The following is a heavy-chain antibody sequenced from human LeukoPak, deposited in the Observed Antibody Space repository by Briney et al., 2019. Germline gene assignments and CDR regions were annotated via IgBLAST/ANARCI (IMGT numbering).Heavy chain of an antibody. J-gene: IGHJ4*02. V-gene: IGHV4-39*07. CDR1: GGSISSSSYY. CDR2: IYYSGST. D-gene: IGHD5-12*01. Sequence: SETLSLTCTVSGGSISSSSYYWGWIRQPPGKGLEWIGSIYYSGSTYYNPSLKSRVTISVDTSKNQFSLKLSSVIAADTAVYYCARDLSGYDRFDYWGQGTLVTVSS. CDR3: ARDLSGYDRFDY.